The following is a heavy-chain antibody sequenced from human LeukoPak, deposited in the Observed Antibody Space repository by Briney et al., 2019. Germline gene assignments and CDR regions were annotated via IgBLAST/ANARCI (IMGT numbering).Heavy chain of an antibody. CDR3: ARAPITGTTAYFNY. J-gene: IGHJ4*02. D-gene: IGHD1-20*01. Sequence: PSETLSLTCTVSGGSISSYYWSWIRQPPGKGLEWIGEINHSGSTNYNPSLKSRVTISVDTSKNQFSLKLSSVTAADTAVYYCARAPITGTTAYFNYWGQGTLVTVSS. CDR1: GGSISSYY. CDR2: INHSGST. V-gene: IGHV4-34*01.